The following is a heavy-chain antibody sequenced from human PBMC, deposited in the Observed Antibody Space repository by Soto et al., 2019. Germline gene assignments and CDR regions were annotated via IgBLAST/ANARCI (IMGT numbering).Heavy chain of an antibody. D-gene: IGHD4-17*01. CDR3: ASPYGDFDY. CDR2: INHSGST. V-gene: IGHV4-34*01. CDR1: GGPFSGYY. J-gene: IGHJ4*02. Sequence: PSETLSLTCAVYGGPFSGYYWSWIRQPPGKGLEWIGEINHSGSTNYNPSLKSRVTISVDTSKNQFSLKLSSVTAADTAVYYCASPYGDFDYWGQGTLVTVSS.